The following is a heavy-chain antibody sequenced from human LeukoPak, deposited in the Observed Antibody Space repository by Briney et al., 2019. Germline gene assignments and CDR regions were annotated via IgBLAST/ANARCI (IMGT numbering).Heavy chain of an antibody. D-gene: IGHD3-10*01. CDR2: INHSGST. J-gene: IGHJ4*02. V-gene: IGHV4-34*01. CDR1: GGSFSGYY. CDR3: ARSRLLWFGAGPFDY. Sequence: KPSETLSLTCAVYGGSFSGYYWSWIREPPGKGLGWIGEINHSGSTNYNPSLKSRVTISVDTSKNQFSLKLSSVTAADTAVYYCARSRLLWFGAGPFDYWGQGTLVTVSS.